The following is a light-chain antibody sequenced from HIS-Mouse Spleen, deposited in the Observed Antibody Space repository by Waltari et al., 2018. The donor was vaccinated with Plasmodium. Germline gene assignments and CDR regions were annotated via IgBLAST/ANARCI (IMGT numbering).Light chain of an antibody. J-gene: IGLJ2*01. CDR2: GKN. V-gene: IGLV3-19*01. CDR3: NSRDSSGNHLV. CDR1: SLRSYY. Sequence: SSELTQDPAVSVALGQTVRITCQGASLRSYYASWYQQKPGQAPVLVIYGKNNRPSGIPERFSGSSSGNTASLTITGAQAEDEADYYCNSRDSSGNHLVFGGGTKLTVL.